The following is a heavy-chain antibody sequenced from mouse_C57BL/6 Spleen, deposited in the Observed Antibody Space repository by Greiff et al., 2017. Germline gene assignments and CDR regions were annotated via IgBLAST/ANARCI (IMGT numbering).Heavy chain of an antibody. J-gene: IGHJ2*01. V-gene: IGHV1-59*01. CDR1: GYTFTSYW. CDR3: ARLRGGYYEGY. D-gene: IGHD2-3*01. Sequence: VQLQQPGAELVRPGTSVKLSCKASGYTFTSYWMHWVKQRPGQGLEWIGVIDPSDSYTNYNQKFKGKATLTVDPSSSTAYMQLSSLTSEDSAVYYCARLRGGYYEGYWGQGTTLTVSS. CDR2: IDPSDSYT.